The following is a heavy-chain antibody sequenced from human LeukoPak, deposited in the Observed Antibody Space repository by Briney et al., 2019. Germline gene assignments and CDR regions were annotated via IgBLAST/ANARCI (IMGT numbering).Heavy chain of an antibody. D-gene: IGHD1-26*01. CDR1: GFTFSDYY. V-gene: IGHV3-11*01. J-gene: IGHJ4*02. Sequence: SGGSLRLSCAVSGFTFSDYYMSWIRQSPGKGLEWLSYIGRRGGDEHYADSVKGRFTSSRDNAENSLYLQMNSLTVEDTAIYYCATDIRAVGDSRYFDYWGQGALVTVSS. CDR2: IGRRGGDE. CDR3: ATDIRAVGDSRYFDY.